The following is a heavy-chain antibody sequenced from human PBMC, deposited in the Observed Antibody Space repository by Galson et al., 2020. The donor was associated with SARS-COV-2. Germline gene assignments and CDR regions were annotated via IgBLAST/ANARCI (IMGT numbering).Heavy chain of an antibody. V-gene: IGHV4-38-2*01. CDR1: GYSIRTTNY. D-gene: IGHD3-22*01. J-gene: IGHJ2*01. Sequence: SETLSLTCAVSGYSIRTTNYWGWVRQPPGKGLDWIGSIYPSGSTYYNPSLKSRVTISLDTSKNQFSLRLDSVTAADTALYYCARQGVNMIVLVTVPGWYFDLWGRGTLVTVSS. CDR2: IYPSGST. CDR3: ARQGVNMIVLVTVPGWYFDL.